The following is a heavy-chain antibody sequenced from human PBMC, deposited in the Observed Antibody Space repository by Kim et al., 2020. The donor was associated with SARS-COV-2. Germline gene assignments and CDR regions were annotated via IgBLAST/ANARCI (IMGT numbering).Heavy chain of an antibody. D-gene: IGHD3-3*01. Sequence: GESLKISCAASGFTFSSYGMHWVRQAPGKGLEWVAVISYDGSNKYYADSVKGRFTISRDNSKNTLYLQMNSLRAEDTAVYYCANLRHYDFWSGYQSRYGM. CDR3: ANLRHYDFWSGYQSRYGM. J-gene: IGHJ6*01. CDR2: ISYDGSNK. CDR1: GFTFSSYG. V-gene: IGHV3-30*18.